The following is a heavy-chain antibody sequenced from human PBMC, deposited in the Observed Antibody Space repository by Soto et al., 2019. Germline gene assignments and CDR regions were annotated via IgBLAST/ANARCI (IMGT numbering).Heavy chain of an antibody. J-gene: IGHJ4*02. CDR2: INPSGGST. V-gene: IGHV1-46*01. D-gene: IGHD4-17*01. CDR1: GYSFTGYY. CDR3: ARQRTTVTYFDY. Sequence: XSVKVSCKASGYSFTGYYMHWVRQAPGQGLEWMGIINPSGGSTSYAQKFQGRVTMTRDTSTSTVYMELSSLRSEDTAVYYCARQRTTVTYFDYWGQGTLVTVSS.